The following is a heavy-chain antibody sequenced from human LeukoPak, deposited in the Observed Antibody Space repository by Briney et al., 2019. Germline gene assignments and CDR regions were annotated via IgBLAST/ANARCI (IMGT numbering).Heavy chain of an antibody. J-gene: IGHJ4*02. CDR1: GFIFSSYA. Sequence: GGSLRLSCAASGFIFSSYAMSWVRQAPGKGLEWVSTISGSGGSTYYADSVKGRFTISRDNSKNTVYLQMNSLRAEDTTVYYCAKDRSCINDVRHGDFDYWGQGTLVTVSS. V-gene: IGHV3-23*01. D-gene: IGHD2-8*01. CDR3: AKDRSCINDVRHGDFDY. CDR2: ISGSGGST.